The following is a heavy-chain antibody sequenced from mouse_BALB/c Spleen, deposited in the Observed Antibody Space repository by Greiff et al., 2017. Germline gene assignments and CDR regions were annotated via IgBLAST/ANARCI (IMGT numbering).Heavy chain of an antibody. V-gene: IGHV1S81*02. D-gene: IGHD1-2*01. CDR3: TRSAKSSFSWFAY. J-gene: IGHJ3*01. CDR1: GYTFTSYY. CDR2: INPSNGGT. Sequence: QVQLKESGAELVKPGASVKLSCKASGYTFTSYYMYWVKQRPGQGLEWIGEINPSNGGTNFNEKFKSKATLTVDKSSSTAYMQLSSLTSEDSAVYYCTRSAKSSFSWFAYWGQGTLVTVSA.